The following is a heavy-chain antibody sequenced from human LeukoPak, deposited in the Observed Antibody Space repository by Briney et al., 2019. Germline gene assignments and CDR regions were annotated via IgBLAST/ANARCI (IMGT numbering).Heavy chain of an antibody. CDR2: VNPNSGNT. CDR3: ARGGGLRYFDWSPLVYMDV. V-gene: IGHV1-8*01. D-gene: IGHD3-9*01. J-gene: IGHJ6*03. Sequence: ASVKVSCKASGYTFTSYDINWVRQATGQGLEWMGWVNPNSGNTGYAQKFQGRVTMTRNTSISTAYMELSSLRSEDTAVYYCARGGGLRYFDWSPLVYMDVWGKGTTVTVSS. CDR1: GYTFTSYD.